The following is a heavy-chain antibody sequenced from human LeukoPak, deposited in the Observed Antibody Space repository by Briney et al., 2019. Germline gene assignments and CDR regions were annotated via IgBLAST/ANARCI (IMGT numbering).Heavy chain of an antibody. Sequence: PSETLSLTCTVSGVSISDYYWSWIRQSAGKGLEWIGRVYVSGSTNYNPSLKGRVSMSIDTSKKQFSLKLNSVTAADTAVYYCARGGSGGWYYWYFDLWGRGTLVTVSS. J-gene: IGHJ2*01. CDR2: VYVSGST. V-gene: IGHV4-4*07. CDR1: GVSISDYY. CDR3: ARGGSGGWYYWYFDL. D-gene: IGHD6-19*01.